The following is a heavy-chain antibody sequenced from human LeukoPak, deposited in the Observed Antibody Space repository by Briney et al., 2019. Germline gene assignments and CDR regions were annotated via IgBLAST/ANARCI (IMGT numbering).Heavy chain of an antibody. CDR2: IYYSGST. D-gene: IGHD2-15*01. CDR1: GGSISSGGYY. CDR3: ARWGAQCSGGSCYLGAFDV. V-gene: IGHV4-61*08. J-gene: IGHJ3*01. Sequence: SETLSLTCTVSGGSISSGGYYWSWIRQHPGKGLEWIGYIYYSGSTYYNASLKSRVTISVDTSKNQFSLKLSSVTAADTAVYYCARWGAQCSGGSCYLGAFDVWGQGTMVTVPS.